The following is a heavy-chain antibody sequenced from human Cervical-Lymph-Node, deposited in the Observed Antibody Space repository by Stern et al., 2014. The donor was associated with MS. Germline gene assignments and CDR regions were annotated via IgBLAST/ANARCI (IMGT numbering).Heavy chain of an antibody. CDR2: ISYDGNHK. D-gene: IGHD2-8*01. CDR3: ARDYEDTSMLFDH. V-gene: IGHV3-30*03. J-gene: IGHJ4*02. CDR1: VFTFSSYG. Sequence: VHLVESGGAVVQPWRSLRLSCAASVFTFSSYGMHLVRQAPGKGLACVTVISYDGNHKYYAASVKGRFTISRDNSKNTLHLQMNSVTPDDTAIYYCARDYEDTSMLFDHWGQGTLVTVSS.